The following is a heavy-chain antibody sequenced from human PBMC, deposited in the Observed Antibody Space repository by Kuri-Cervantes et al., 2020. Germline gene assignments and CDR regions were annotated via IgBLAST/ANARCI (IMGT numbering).Heavy chain of an antibody. Sequence: GESLKISCAASGFTLSNYWMTWVRQAPGKGLEWVANIKQDGSEKYYVDSVKGRFTISRDNAKNSLYLQMNSLRAEDTAVYYCARLGVAGALNYWGQGTLVTVSS. D-gene: IGHD3-16*01. J-gene: IGHJ4*02. CDR3: ARLGVAGALNY. CDR2: IKQDGSEK. V-gene: IGHV3-7*03. CDR1: GFTLSNYW.